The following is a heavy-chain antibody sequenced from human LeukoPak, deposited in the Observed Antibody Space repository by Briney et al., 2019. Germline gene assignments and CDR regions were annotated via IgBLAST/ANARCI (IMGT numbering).Heavy chain of an antibody. CDR2: IYHSGST. CDR3: ARGLSSGYSVYFDY. D-gene: IGHD3-22*01. J-gene: IGHJ4*02. CDR1: GGSISSGGYS. V-gene: IGHV4-30-2*01. Sequence: SETLSLTCAVSGGSISSGGYSWSWIRQPPGKGLEWIGYIYHSGSTYYNPSLKSRVTISVDRSKNQFSLKLSSVTAADTAVYCCARGLSSGYSVYFDYWGQGTLVTVSS.